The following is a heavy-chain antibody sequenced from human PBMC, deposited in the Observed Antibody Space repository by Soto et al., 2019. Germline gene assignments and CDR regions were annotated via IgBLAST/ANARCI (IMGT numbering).Heavy chain of an antibody. J-gene: IGHJ4*02. D-gene: IGHD6-13*01. CDR2: INSDGSST. CDR1: GFTFSSYW. Sequence: EAQLVESGGGLVQPGGSLRLSCAASGFTFSSYWMYWVRQAPGKGLVWLSHINSDGSSTSYADSVKGRFTISRDNAKNTLYLQMNSLRAEDTAVYYCARGFSSSWGLAADYWGQGILVTVSS. CDR3: ARGFSSSWGLAADY. V-gene: IGHV3-74*01.